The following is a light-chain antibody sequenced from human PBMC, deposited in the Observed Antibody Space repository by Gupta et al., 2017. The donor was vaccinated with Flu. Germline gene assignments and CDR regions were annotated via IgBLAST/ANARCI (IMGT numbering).Light chain of an antibody. CDR2: AAS. J-gene: IGKJ4*01. Sequence: DIQMTQFPSSLSASVGDRVTITCRASQSISFYLNWYQQKPGKAPKLLISAASSLQSGVPSRFSGSGAGTDFTLTINSLQPEDFATYYCQQSYGSPALTFGGGTKVETK. CDR3: QQSYGSPALT. CDR1: QSISFY. V-gene: IGKV1-39*01.